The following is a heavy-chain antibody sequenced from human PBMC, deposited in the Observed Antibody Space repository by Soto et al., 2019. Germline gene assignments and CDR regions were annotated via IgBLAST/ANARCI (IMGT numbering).Heavy chain of an antibody. D-gene: IGHD3-9*01. Sequence: QVQLQQWGAGPLRPLETLSLTCGVSGGSFSGYYWAWIRQPPGKGLEWIGEINDRGSINYNPSLKSRVSISVDTSKNHYSLNLSSVTAADTAVYYCARESHDILTGPPWVWYFDLWGRGTLVTVSS. CDR1: GGSFSGYY. V-gene: IGHV4-34*01. CDR3: ARESHDILTGPPWVWYFDL. J-gene: IGHJ2*01. CDR2: INDRGSI.